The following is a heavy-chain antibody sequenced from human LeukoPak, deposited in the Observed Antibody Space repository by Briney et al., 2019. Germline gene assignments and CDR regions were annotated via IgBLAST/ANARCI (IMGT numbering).Heavy chain of an antibody. Sequence: GGSLRLSCAASGFTFSRYAMSWVRQAPGKGLEWVSAISVDGSNTYYADSVKGQFTISRDNSKNTLYLQMSSLSAEDTAVYYCAKSYDTSGRRAFDIWGQGTMVTVSS. J-gene: IGHJ3*02. CDR2: ISVDGSNT. CDR1: GFTFSRYA. V-gene: IGHV3-23*01. D-gene: IGHD3-22*01. CDR3: AKSYDTSGRRAFDI.